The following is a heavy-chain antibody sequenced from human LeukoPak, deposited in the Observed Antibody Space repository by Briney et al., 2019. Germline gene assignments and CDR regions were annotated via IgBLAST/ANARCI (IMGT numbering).Heavy chain of an antibody. CDR1: GFTFSAYR. CDR2: ISSSSNYI. Sequence: TGGSLRLSCAASGFTFSAYRMNWVRQAPGKGLEWVSSISSSSNYIDYADSVKGRFTISRDNAKNSLFLQMNSLRAEDTAVYYCARGKQWLDYWGQGTLVTVSS. CDR3: ARGKQWLDY. D-gene: IGHD6-19*01. J-gene: IGHJ4*02. V-gene: IGHV3-21*01.